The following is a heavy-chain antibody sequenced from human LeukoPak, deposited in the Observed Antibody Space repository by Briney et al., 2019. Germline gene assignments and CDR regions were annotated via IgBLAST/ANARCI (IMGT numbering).Heavy chain of an antibody. V-gene: IGHV4-34*01. J-gene: IGHJ5*02. CDR3: ARLIVVPAALAPRRYWFDP. D-gene: IGHD2-2*01. CDR1: GGSFSGYY. CDR2: INHSGST. Sequence: PSETLSLTCAVYGGSFSGYYWSWIRQPPGKGLEWIGEINHSGSTNYNPSLKSRVTISVDTSKNQFSLKLSSVTAADTAVYYCARLIVVPAALAPRRYWFDPWGQATLVTVSS.